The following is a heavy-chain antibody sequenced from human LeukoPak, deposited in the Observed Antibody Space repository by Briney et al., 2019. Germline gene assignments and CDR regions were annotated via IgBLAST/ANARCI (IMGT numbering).Heavy chain of an antibody. Sequence: SETLSLTCTVSGGSISSSSYYWGWIRQPPGKGLEWIGSIYYSGSTYYNPSLKSRVTISVDTSKNQFSLKLSCVTAADTAVYYCARDQYCSGGSCGVMDVWGQGTTVTVSS. CDR1: GGSISSSSYY. CDR3: ARDQYCSGGSCGVMDV. CDR2: IYYSGST. D-gene: IGHD2-15*01. J-gene: IGHJ6*02. V-gene: IGHV4-39*07.